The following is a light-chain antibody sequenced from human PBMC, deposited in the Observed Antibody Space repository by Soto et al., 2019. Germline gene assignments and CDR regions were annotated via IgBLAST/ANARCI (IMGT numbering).Light chain of an antibody. CDR3: QQRSDWPPLT. V-gene: IGKV3-11*01. Sequence: EIVLTQAPATLSLSPGERATLSCRASQSVSNYLAWYQQKPGQAPRLLIYDASNRATGIPARFSGSGSVTDFTLSISSLETEDVAVYYCQQRSDWPPLTFGGGIMVEIK. J-gene: IGKJ4*01. CDR2: DAS. CDR1: QSVSNY.